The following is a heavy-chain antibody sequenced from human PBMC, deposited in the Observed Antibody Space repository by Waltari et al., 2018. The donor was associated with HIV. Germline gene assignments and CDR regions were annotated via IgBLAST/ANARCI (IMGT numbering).Heavy chain of an antibody. CDR1: GFTVSSNY. Sequence: EVQLVESGGGLVTPGGSLRLSCAASGFTVSSNYVSWVRQAPVKGLEWVSVIYSGGSTYYADSGKGRFTISRDNSKNTLYLQMNSLRAEDTAVYYCARGDDSSGYYADYWGQGTLVTVSS. J-gene: IGHJ4*02. CDR2: IYSGGST. D-gene: IGHD3-22*01. CDR3: ARGDDSSGYYADY. V-gene: IGHV3-66*01.